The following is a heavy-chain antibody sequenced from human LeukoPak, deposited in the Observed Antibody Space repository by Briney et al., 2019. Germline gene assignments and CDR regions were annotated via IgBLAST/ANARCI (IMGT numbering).Heavy chain of an antibody. D-gene: IGHD4/OR15-4a*01. V-gene: IGHV4-59*07. CDR2: IYYSGST. CDR1: GGSISSYY. J-gene: IGHJ2*01. CDR3: ARGGALWYFDL. Sequence: NSSDTLSLTCTVSGGSISSYYWSWIRQPPGKGLEWIGYIYYSGSTNYNPSLNSRVTISVDTSKNQFSLKLSSVTAADTAVYYCARGGALWYFDLWGRGTLVTVSS.